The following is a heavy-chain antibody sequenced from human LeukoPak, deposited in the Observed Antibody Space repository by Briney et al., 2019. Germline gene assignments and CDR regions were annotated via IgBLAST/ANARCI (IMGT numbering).Heavy chain of an antibody. D-gene: IGHD5-18*01. CDR2: ISYDGSNK. Sequence: GGSLRLSCAASGFTFSSYAMHWVRQAPGKGLEWVAVISYDGSNKYYADSVKGRFTISRDNSKNTLYLQMNSLRAEDTAVYYCARDQTVDTTMEAWGQGTLVTVSS. CDR3: ARDQTVDTTMEA. V-gene: IGHV3-30-3*01. J-gene: IGHJ4*02. CDR1: GFTFSSYA.